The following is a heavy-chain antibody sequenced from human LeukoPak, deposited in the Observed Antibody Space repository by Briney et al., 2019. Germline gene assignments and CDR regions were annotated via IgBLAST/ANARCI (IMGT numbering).Heavy chain of an antibody. CDR1: GFTFSSYS. CDR2: ISSSSSYI. D-gene: IGHD4-17*01. Sequence: GGSLRLSCAVSGFTFSSYSMNWVRQAPGKGLEWVSSISSSSSYIYYADSVKGRFTISRDNAKNSLYLQMNSLRAEDTAVYYCARSGSDYPYYYGMDVWGQGTTVTVSS. CDR3: ARSGSDYPYYYGMDV. J-gene: IGHJ6*02. V-gene: IGHV3-21*01.